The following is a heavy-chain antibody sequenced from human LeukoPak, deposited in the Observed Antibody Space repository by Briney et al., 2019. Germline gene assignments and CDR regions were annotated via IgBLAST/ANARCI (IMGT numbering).Heavy chain of an antibody. V-gene: IGHV4-59*01. CDR2: NYYSGST. D-gene: IGHD1-26*01. J-gene: IGHJ4*02. CDR3: ARGMGAPDY. CDR1: GGSISSYY. Sequence: SETLSLTCTVSGGSISSYYWSWIRQPPGEGLQWIGYNYYSGSTNYNPSLRSRVTISVDTSKNQFSLKLSSVTAADTAVYYCARGMGAPDYWGQGTLVTVSS.